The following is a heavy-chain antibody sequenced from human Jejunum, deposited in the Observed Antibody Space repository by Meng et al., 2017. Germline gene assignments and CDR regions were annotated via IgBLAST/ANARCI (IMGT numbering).Heavy chain of an antibody. CDR3: AKDEGTTTAFDH. Sequence: QVHLVQSGAEVKKPGASGRVSCEASGYTFTAYYVPWVRQAPGQGLEWMGRMNPNNGDTNYAQKFQGRVTMTRATSTAYMDLSSLTSDDTAVYYCAKDEGTTTAFDHWGQGTLVTVSS. CDR2: MNPNNGDT. CDR1: GYTFTAYY. J-gene: IGHJ4*02. V-gene: IGHV1-2*06. D-gene: IGHD1-26*01.